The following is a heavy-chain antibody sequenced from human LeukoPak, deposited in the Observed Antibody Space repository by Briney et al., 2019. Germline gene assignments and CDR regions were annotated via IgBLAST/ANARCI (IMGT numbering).Heavy chain of an antibody. CDR1: GGSISSSSYY. D-gene: IGHD2-15*01. J-gene: IGHJ3*02. CDR2: IYYSGST. V-gene: IGHV4-39*01. Sequence: SETLSLTCTVSGGSISSSSYYWGWIRQPPGKGLEWIGSIYYSGSTYSNPSLKSRVTISVDTSKNQFSLKLSSVTAADTAVYHCARHCCSAPSKRVFDIWGQGTMVTVSS. CDR3: ARHCCSAPSKRVFDI.